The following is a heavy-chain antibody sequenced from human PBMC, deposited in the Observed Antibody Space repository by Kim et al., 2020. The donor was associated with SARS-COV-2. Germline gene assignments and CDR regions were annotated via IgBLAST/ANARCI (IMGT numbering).Heavy chain of an antibody. Sequence: SETLSLTCSVSGVSLSSNHYYWSWIRQTPGKALEYIGYIHHTGSTTYNVSLKSRVTISRDTSKNQFSLRLTSVTAADTAVYFCASGWRGGSTWYYFDFWGQGSLVTVSS. CDR3: ASGWRGGSTWYYFDF. CDR1: GVSLSSNHYY. V-gene: IGHV4-61*01. D-gene: IGHD6-13*01. CDR2: IHHTGST. J-gene: IGHJ4*02.